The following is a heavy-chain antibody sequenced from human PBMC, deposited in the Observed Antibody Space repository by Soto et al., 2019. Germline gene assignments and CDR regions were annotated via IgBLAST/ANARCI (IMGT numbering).Heavy chain of an antibody. D-gene: IGHD6-13*01. J-gene: IGHJ4*02. Sequence: VGSLRLSCAASGFSFSRYAMSWVRQAPGKGLEWVSAISGSGGSTYYADSVKGRFTISRDNSKNTLYLQMNSLRAEDTAVYYCAKENGYSSSWFEFDYWGQGTLVTVSS. V-gene: IGHV3-23*01. CDR1: GFSFSRYA. CDR2: ISGSGGST. CDR3: AKENGYSSSWFEFDY.